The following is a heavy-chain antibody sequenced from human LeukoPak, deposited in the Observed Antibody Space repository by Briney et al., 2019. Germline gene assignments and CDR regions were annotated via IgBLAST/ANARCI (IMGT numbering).Heavy chain of an antibody. J-gene: IGHJ4*02. CDR1: GGSISSGGYS. Sequence: SETLSLTCAVSGGSISSGGYSWSWIRQPPGKGLEWIGYIYHSGSTYYNPSLKSRVTISVDTSKNQFSLKLSSATAADTAVYYCARVGGSSWSRGDYWGQGTLVTVSS. CDR3: ARVGGSSWSRGDY. D-gene: IGHD6-13*01. V-gene: IGHV4-30-2*01. CDR2: IYHSGST.